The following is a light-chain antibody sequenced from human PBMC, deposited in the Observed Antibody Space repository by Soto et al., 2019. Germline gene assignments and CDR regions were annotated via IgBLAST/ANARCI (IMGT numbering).Light chain of an antibody. CDR2: WAS. CDR1: QSILYSSNNKNY. V-gene: IGKV4-1*01. J-gene: IGKJ1*01. Sequence: DIVMTQSLDSLAVSLGERATINCKSSQSILYSSNNKNYLAWYQQKAGQPPKLLIYWASTRESGVPDRFSGSGSGTDFTLTISSLQAEDVAVYYCQQYYSAPWTFGQGTKVEIK. CDR3: QQYYSAPWT.